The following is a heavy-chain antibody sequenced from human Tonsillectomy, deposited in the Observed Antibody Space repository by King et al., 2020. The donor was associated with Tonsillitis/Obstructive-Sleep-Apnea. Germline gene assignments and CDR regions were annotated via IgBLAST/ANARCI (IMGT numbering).Heavy chain of an antibody. CDR3: ARDLMAGYYCDY. CDR2: ISGFNGNT. V-gene: IGHV1-18*01. J-gene: IGHJ4*02. Sequence: QLVQSGAEVKKPGASVKVSCKASGYTFNSFGISWVRQAPGQGLEWMGWISGFNGNTNYAQNLQGRVTMTTDTSTRTAYMELRSLRSDDTAVYYCARDLMAGYYCDYWGQGTLVTVPT. CDR1: GYTFNSFG. D-gene: IGHD5-24*01.